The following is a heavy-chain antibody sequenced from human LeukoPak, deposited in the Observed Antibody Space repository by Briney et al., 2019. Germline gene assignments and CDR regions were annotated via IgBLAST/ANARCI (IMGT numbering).Heavy chain of an antibody. CDR3: ARLFYGGNSKDY. CDR1: GYTFTGYY. V-gene: IGHV1-46*01. J-gene: IGHJ4*02. D-gene: IGHD4-23*01. Sequence: GASVKVSCKXSGYTFTGYYMHWVRQAPGQGLEWMGIINPSGGSTSYAQKFQGRVTMTRDTSTSTVYMELSSLRSEDTAVYYCARLFYGGNSKDYWGQGTLVTVSS. CDR2: INPSGGST.